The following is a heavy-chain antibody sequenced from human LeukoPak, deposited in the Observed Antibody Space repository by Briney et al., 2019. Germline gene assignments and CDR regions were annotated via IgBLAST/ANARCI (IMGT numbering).Heavy chain of an antibody. CDR3: ARQITIFGVVKGFDP. Sequence: SETLSLTCTVSGGSISSSSYYWGWIRQPPGKGLEWIGSIYYSGSTYYNPSLKSRVTISVDTSKNQFPLKLSSVTAADTAVYYCARQITIFGVVKGFDPWGQGTLVTVSS. J-gene: IGHJ5*02. V-gene: IGHV4-39*01. CDR2: IYYSGST. D-gene: IGHD3-3*01. CDR1: GGSISSSSYY.